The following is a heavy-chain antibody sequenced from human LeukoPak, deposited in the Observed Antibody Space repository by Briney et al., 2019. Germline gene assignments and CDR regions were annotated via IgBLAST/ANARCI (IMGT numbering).Heavy chain of an antibody. CDR2: INAGNGNT. D-gene: IGHD5-24*01. CDR1: GYTFTSYA. Sequence: ASVKVSCKASGYTFTSYAMHWVRQAPGQRLEWMGWINAGNGNTKYSQKFQGRVTITRDTSASTAYMELSSLRSEDTAVYYCARSLLVVRRDDYNLSSSPLRFRPSGSAILAYWGQGTLVTVSS. V-gene: IGHV1-3*01. CDR3: ARSLLVVRRDDYNLSSSPLRFRPSGSAILAY. J-gene: IGHJ4*02.